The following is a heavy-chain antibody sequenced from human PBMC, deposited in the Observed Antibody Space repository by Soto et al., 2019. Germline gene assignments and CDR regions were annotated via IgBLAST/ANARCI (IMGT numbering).Heavy chain of an antibody. CDR1: GFTFSSYS. CDR3: ARAENYYDSSGPI. CDR2: ISSSSSYI. J-gene: IGHJ4*02. Sequence: AGGSLRLSCAASGFTFSSYSMNWVRQAPGKGLEWVSSISSSSSYIYYADSVKGRFTISRDNAKNSLYLQMNSLRAEDTAVYYCARAENYYDSSGPIWGQGTLVTVSS. D-gene: IGHD3-22*01. V-gene: IGHV3-21*01.